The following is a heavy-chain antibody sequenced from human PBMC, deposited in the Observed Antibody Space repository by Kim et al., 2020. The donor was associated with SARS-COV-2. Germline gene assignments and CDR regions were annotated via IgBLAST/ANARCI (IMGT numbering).Heavy chain of an antibody. CDR2: IYYSGST. D-gene: IGHD5-12*01. CDR1: GGSISSYY. CDR3: ARDVGIVAMPYYYYGMDV. Sequence: SETLSLTCTVSGGSISSYYWSWIRQPPGKGLEWIGYIYYSGSTNYNPSLKSRVTISVDTSKNQFSLKLSSVTAADTAVYYCARDVGIVAMPYYYYGMDVWGQGTTVTVSS. J-gene: IGHJ6*02. V-gene: IGHV4-59*01.